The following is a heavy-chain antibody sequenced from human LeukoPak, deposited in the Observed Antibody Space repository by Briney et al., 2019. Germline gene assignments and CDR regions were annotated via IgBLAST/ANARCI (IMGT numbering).Heavy chain of an antibody. CDR2: ISYEGRTM. V-gene: IGHV3-30*18. Sequence: GGSLRLSCAGAGFTFSNYGMHWVRQAPGKGLEWVAVISYEGRTMYYGDSVKGRFTISRDNSRNTLFLQMNSLSPDDTAVYYCAKEGTAQISTWYDNWGQGTLVTVPS. D-gene: IGHD2-2*01. CDR1: GFTFSNYG. CDR3: AKEGTAQISTWYDN. J-gene: IGHJ4*02.